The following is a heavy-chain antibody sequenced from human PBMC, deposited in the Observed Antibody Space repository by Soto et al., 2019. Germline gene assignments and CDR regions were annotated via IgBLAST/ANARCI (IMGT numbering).Heavy chain of an antibody. Sequence: GGSLRLSCAASGFTFSSYAMNWVRQAPGKGLEWVSSISGSASTTYYADSVKGRFTISRDNSKNTLYLQMNSLRAEDTAIYYCARGDYSDSSGPFSDAFDIWGQGTMVT. V-gene: IGHV3-23*01. D-gene: IGHD3-22*01. CDR2: ISGSASTT. CDR1: GFTFSSYA. J-gene: IGHJ3*02. CDR3: ARGDYSDSSGPFSDAFDI.